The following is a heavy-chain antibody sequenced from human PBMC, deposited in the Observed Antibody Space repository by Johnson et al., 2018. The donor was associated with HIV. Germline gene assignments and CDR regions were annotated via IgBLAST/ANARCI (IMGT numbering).Heavy chain of an antibody. D-gene: IGHD6-13*01. CDR3: AREGAAAGPTDAFDI. J-gene: IGHJ3*02. CDR2: IWYDGSNK. V-gene: IGHV3-30*19. CDR1: GFTFSTYG. Sequence: QVQLVESGGGVVQPGRSLRLSCAVSGFTFSTYGMHWVRQGPGKGLEWVAVIWYDGSNKYYADYVKGRFTISRDNSKNTLYLQMNSLRAEDTAVYYCAREGAAAGPTDAFDIWGQGTMVTVSS.